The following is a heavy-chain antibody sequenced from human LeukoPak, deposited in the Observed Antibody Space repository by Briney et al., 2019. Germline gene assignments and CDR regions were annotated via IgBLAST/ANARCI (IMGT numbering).Heavy chain of an antibody. D-gene: IGHD2-2*02. CDR3: ARGSYQRLYKYYFDD. V-gene: IGHV3-30-3*01. J-gene: IGHJ4*02. CDR1: GFTFSTYA. CDR2: LSYDGSNK. Sequence: AGGSLRLSCEASGFTFSTYAMHWVRQAPGKGLEWVAILSYDGSNKYNADSAEGRFTISRDNSKSTLYLQMNSLQSEDTAIYYCARGSYQRLYKYYFDDWGQGTLVTVSS.